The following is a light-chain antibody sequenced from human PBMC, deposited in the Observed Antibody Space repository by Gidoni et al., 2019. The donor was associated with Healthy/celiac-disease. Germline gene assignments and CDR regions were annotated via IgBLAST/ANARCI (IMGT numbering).Light chain of an antibody. CDR2: DAS. V-gene: IGKV3-11*01. CDR1: KSVSSY. J-gene: IGKJ2*01. Sequence: EIVLTQSQATLSLSPGERATLSCRASKSVSSYLAWYQQKPGQAPRLLIYDASNRATGIPARFSGSGSGTDFTLTIIILEPEDFAVYYCQQRSNWPPGYTFGQGTKLEIK. CDR3: QQRSNWPPGYT.